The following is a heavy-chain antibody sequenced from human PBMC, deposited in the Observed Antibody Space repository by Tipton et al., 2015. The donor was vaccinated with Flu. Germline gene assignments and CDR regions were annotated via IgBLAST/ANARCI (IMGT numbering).Heavy chain of an antibody. CDR3: ARYGTYYGARYFQH. V-gene: IGHV4-59*01. CDR1: GGSISSYY. CDR2: IYYSGST. J-gene: IGHJ1*01. D-gene: IGHD1-26*01. Sequence: TLSLTCTVSGGSISSYYWSWIRQPPGKGLEWIGYIYYSGSTNCNPSLKSRVTISVATSKNQFSLKLSSVTAADPAVYYCARYGTYYGARYFQHWGQGTLVTVSS.